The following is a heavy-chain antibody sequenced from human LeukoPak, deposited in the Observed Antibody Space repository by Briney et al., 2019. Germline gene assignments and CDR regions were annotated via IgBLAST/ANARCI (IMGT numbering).Heavy chain of an antibody. CDR1: GGSFSGYY. Sequence: KSSETLSLTCAVYGGSFSGYYWSWIRQPPGKGLEWIGEINHSGSTNYNPSLKSRVTISVDTSENQFSLKLSSVTAADTAVYYCARVRRYQLLYSGWYFDLWGRGTLVTVSS. J-gene: IGHJ2*01. V-gene: IGHV4-34*01. D-gene: IGHD2-2*02. CDR2: INHSGST. CDR3: ARVRRYQLLYSGWYFDL.